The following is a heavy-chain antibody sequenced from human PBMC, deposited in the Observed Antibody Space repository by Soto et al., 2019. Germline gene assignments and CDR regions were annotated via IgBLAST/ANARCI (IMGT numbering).Heavy chain of an antibody. CDR3: AKDRRKVVVAAPFDY. J-gene: IGHJ4*02. CDR2: ISYDGSNK. V-gene: IGHV3-30*18. CDR1: GFTFSSYG. Sequence: QVQLVESGGGVVQPGRSLRLSCAASGFTFSSYGMHWVRQAPGKGLEWVAVISYDGSNKYYADSVKGRFTISRDNSKNKRYLQMNSLRAEDTAVYYCAKDRRKVVVAAPFDYWGQGTLVTVSS. D-gene: IGHD2-15*01.